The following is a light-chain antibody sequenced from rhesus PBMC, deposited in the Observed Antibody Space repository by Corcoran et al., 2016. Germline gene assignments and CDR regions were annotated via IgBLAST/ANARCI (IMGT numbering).Light chain of an antibody. Sequence: EIVLTQSPATLSLSPGERATLSCRASQSVSSSLAWYQQKPEQAPRPLIYGASGRAPGNPGRFRGSGSGTYFTLTISSLEPEDFAVYYCQQYSNWPTFGPGTKLDIK. J-gene: IGKJ3*01. V-gene: IGKV3-42*03. CDR3: QQYSNWPT. CDR2: GAS. CDR1: QSVSSS.